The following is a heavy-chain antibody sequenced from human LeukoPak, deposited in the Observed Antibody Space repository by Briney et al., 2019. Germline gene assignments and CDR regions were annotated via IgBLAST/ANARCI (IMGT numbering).Heavy chain of an antibody. J-gene: IGHJ4*02. V-gene: IGHV3-23*01. D-gene: IGHD6-19*01. CDR2: ISDGGGYS. CDR3: ARERDRGTAVADHFDQ. Sequence: GGSLRLSCAASGFTFSTYCMWGGRRPPGGRGVWVTVISDGGGYSVYADSVRGRFTISRDTSENTLSMNMSTVRAADTAVYSCARERDRGTAVADHFDQWGQGALVPVSS. CDR1: GFTFSTYC.